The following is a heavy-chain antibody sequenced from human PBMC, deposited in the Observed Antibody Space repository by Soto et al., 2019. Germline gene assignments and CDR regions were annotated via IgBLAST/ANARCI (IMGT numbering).Heavy chain of an antibody. J-gene: IGHJ6*02. CDR2: IIPIFGTA. V-gene: IGHV1-69*13. Sequence: SVKVSCKVSGYTLTELSMHWVRQAPGQGLEWMGGIIPIFGTANYAQKFQGRVTITADESTSTAYMELSSLRSEDTAVYYCARDRSYGMDVWGQGTTVTVSS. CDR3: ARDRSYGMDV. CDR1: GYTLTELS.